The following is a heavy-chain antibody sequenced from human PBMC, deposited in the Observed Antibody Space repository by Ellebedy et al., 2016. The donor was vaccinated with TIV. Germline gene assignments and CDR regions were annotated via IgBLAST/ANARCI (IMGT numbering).Heavy chain of an antibody. J-gene: IGHJ4*02. CDR1: GFSFRNYA. V-gene: IGHV3-23*01. D-gene: IGHD6-19*01. CDR2: MSGNGFVI. Sequence: GESLKISCAASGFSFRNYAMNWVRQAPGKGLEWVSEMSGNGFVIKYGDFAKGRFTISRDNSMTTLYLEMNSLRAEDTAVYYCARDLDKSSGWYGGAAYWGQGTLVTVSS. CDR3: ARDLDKSSGWYGGAAY.